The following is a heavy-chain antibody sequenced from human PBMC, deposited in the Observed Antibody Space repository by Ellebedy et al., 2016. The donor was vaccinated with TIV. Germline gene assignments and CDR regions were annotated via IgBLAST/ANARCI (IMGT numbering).Heavy chain of an antibody. CDR3: ARAEDLYSDAFDM. CDR2: ISSDGSDK. V-gene: IGHV3-30*03. J-gene: IGHJ3*02. D-gene: IGHD2-21*01. CDR1: GFRFSSYG. Sequence: GGSLRLSXAASGFRFSSYGMHWVRQAPGKGLEWVAVISSDGSDKYYADSVKGRFTISRDNSKNTLYLQMNSLRAEDTAVYYCARAEDLYSDAFDMWGQGTMVTVSS.